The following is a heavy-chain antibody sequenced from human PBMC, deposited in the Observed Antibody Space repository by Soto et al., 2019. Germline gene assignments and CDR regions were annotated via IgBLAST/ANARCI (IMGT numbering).Heavy chain of an antibody. Sequence: ASVKVSCKASGYTFTGYYINWVRQATGQGLEWMGWMNPNSGNTGYAQKFQGRVTMTRDTSISTAYMELSRLRSDDTAVYYCATTIQLWLEFDYWGQGTLVTVSS. J-gene: IGHJ4*02. V-gene: IGHV1-2*02. CDR3: ATTIQLWLEFDY. CDR1: GYTFTGYY. D-gene: IGHD5-18*01. CDR2: MNPNSGNT.